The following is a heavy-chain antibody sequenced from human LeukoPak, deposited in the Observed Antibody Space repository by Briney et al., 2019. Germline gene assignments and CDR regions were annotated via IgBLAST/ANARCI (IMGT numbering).Heavy chain of an antibody. J-gene: IGHJ6*03. CDR1: GYTFTSYY. CDR3: AGGGYSSSWLKQYYYYMDV. CDR2: INPSGGST. D-gene: IGHD6-13*01. V-gene: IGHV1-46*01. Sequence: ASVKVSCKASGYTFTSYYMHWVRQAPGQGLEWMGIINPSGGSTSYAQKFQGRVTMTRDTSTSTVYMELSSLRSEDTAVYYCAGGGYSSSWLKQYYYYMDVWGKGTTVTVSS.